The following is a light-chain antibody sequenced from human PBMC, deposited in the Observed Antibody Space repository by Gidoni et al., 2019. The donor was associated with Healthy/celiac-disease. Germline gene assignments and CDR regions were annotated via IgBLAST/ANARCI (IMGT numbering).Light chain of an antibody. Sequence: QPVLTQPPSASASLGASVTLTCTLSSGSSNSKVDWYQQGPGKGPRFGMRVGTGGIVGSKGDGIPDRFSVLGSGLNRYLTIKNIQEEDESDYHCGADHGSGSNFLVVFGGGTKLTVL. J-gene: IGLJ2*01. V-gene: IGLV9-49*01. CDR2: VGTGGIVG. CDR1: SGSSNSK. CDR3: GADHGSGSNFLVV.